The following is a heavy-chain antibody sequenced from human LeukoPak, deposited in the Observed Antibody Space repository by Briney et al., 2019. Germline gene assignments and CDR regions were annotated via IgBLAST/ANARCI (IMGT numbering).Heavy chain of an antibody. J-gene: IGHJ4*02. CDR1: GFTFSSYS. CDR2: ISSSSSTI. Sequence: GGSLRLSCAASGFTFSSYSMSWVRQAPGKGLEWVSYISSSSSTIYYADSVKGRFTISRDNAKNSLYLQMNSLRAEDTAVYYCARGPWGLEFDYWGQGTLVTVSS. D-gene: IGHD1-26*01. CDR3: ARGPWGLEFDY. V-gene: IGHV3-48*01.